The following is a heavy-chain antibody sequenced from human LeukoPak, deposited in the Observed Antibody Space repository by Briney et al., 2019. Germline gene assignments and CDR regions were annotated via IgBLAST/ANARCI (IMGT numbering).Heavy chain of an antibody. Sequence: GGSLRLSCAASGFTFSRYWMSWVRQTPGKGLEWVANIKQDGSEKDYVDSVKGRFTISRDNAKNSLYLQMNSLTAEDTAVYYCARVFSVLLWFGELPDYWGQGTLVTVSS. D-gene: IGHD3-10*01. CDR3: ARVFSVLLWFGELPDY. V-gene: IGHV3-7*01. CDR2: IKQDGSEK. CDR1: GFTFSRYW. J-gene: IGHJ4*02.